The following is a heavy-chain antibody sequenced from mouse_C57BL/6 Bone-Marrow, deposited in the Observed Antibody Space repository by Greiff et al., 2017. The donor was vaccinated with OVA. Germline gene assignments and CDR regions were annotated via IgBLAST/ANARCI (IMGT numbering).Heavy chain of an antibody. J-gene: IGHJ3*01. CDR2: IYPRSGNT. CDR1: GYTFTSYG. D-gene: IGHD4-1*01. V-gene: IGHV1-81*01. Sequence: QVQLQQSGAELARPGASVKLSCKASGYTFTSYGISWVKQRTGQGLEWIGEIYPRSGNTYYNEKFKGKATLTADKSSSTAYMELRSLTSEDSAVYFCARGWLGRPCFAYWGQGTLVTVSA. CDR3: ARGWLGRPCFAY.